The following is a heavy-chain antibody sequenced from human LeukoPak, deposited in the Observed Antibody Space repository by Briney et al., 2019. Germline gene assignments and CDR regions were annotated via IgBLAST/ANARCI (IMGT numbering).Heavy chain of an antibody. CDR3: ARRQGCSSTSCPPDS. J-gene: IGHJ4*02. Sequence: GESLKISCRGSGYSFTTYWIGWVRQMPGEGLEWMGIIYPGGSDTRYSPSFQGQVTMSADKSINTAYLQWSSLKASDTAMYYCARRQGCSSTSCPPDSWGQGTLVTVSS. CDR2: IYPGGSDT. V-gene: IGHV5-51*01. CDR1: GYSFTTYW. D-gene: IGHD2-2*01.